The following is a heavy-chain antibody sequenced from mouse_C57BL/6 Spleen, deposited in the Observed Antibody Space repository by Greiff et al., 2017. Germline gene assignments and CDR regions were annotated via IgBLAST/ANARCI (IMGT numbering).Heavy chain of an antibody. CDR1: GFTFSDYG. Sequence: EVMLVESGGGLVKPGGSLKLSCAASGFTFSDYGMHWVRQAPEKGLEWVAYISSGSSTIYYADTVKGRFTISRDNAKNTLFLQMTSLRSEDTAMYYCAREGIYDAMDYWGQGTSVTVSS. V-gene: IGHV5-17*01. J-gene: IGHJ4*01. CDR2: ISSGSSTI. CDR3: AREGIYDAMDY.